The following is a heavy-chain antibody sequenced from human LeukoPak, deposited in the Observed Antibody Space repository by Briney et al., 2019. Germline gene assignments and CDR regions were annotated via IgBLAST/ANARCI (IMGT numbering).Heavy chain of an antibody. CDR3: AKDPCSSTSCYPYNWFDP. J-gene: IGHJ5*02. D-gene: IGHD2-2*01. V-gene: IGHV3-23*01. Sequence: GGSLRLSCAASGFTFSSYGMHWVRQAPGKGLEWVSAISGSGGSTYYADSVKGRFTISRDNSKNTLYLQMNSLRAEDTAVYYCAKDPCSSTSCYPYNWFDPWGQGTLVTVSS. CDR2: ISGSGGST. CDR1: GFTFSSYG.